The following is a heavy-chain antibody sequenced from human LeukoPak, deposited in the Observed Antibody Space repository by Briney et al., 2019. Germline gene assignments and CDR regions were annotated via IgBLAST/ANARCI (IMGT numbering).Heavy chain of an antibody. D-gene: IGHD1-1*01. Sequence: GGSLRLSCAASGFTFSSYAMSWVRQAPGKGLEWVAHIKQDGRDKYYVDSVKGRFTISRDNAKNSLFLQMNSLRAEDTAVYYCARDREANWSDYWGQGTLVTVSS. V-gene: IGHV3-7*01. J-gene: IGHJ4*02. CDR1: GFTFSSYA. CDR3: ARDREANWSDY. CDR2: IKQDGRDK.